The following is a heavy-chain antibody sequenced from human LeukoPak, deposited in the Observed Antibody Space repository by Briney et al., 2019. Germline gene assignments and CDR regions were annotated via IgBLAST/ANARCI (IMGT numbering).Heavy chain of an antibody. V-gene: IGHV1-69*04. CDR1: GGTFIIYA. CDR3: ARVGYCSSTSCNYDY. D-gene: IGHD2-2*01. Sequence: SVRVSFKASGGTFIIYAISWVRQAPGQGVEWGGRIIPILGIANYAQKFQGRVTITADKSTSTAYMELSSLRSEDTAVYYCARVGYCSSTSCNYDYWGQGTLVTVSS. J-gene: IGHJ4*02. CDR2: IIPILGIA.